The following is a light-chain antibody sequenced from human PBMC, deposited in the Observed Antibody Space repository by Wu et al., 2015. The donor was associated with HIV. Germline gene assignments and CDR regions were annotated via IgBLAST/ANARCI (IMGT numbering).Light chain of an antibody. V-gene: IGKV1-17*01. CDR2: VGS. CDR1: QDIRND. CDR3: QQLNSYPQT. Sequence: IQMTQSPSSLSASVGDRVTITCRASQDIRNDLGWYQQKPGKAPKLLVYVGSRLQSGVPSRFSGSGSGTDFTLTISSLQPEDFATYYCQQLNSYPQTFGQGTKVEIK. J-gene: IGKJ1*01.